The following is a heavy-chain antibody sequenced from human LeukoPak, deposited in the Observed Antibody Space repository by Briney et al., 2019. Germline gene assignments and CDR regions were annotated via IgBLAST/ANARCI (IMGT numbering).Heavy chain of an antibody. V-gene: IGHV3-7*04. CDR3: ARARSSTSTIGH. D-gene: IGHD2-2*01. J-gene: IGHJ4*02. CDR2: LDPEGSDD. CDR1: GFPFNTYS. Sequence: GGSLRLSCVASGFPFNTYSMTWVRQAPGRGLEWVANLDPEGSDDFYLDSVRGRFSISRDNAKNSLYLQMNSLRAEDTAVYYCARARSSTSTIGHWGQGTLVTVSS.